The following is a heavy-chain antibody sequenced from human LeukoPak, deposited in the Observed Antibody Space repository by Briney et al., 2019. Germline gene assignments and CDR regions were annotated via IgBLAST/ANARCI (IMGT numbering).Heavy chain of an antibody. V-gene: IGHV3-30-3*01. CDR3: AREPIVVVQAAISPRGFDY. CDR1: GFTFSSYA. J-gene: IGHJ4*02. Sequence: GRSLRLSCAASGFTFSSYAMHWVRQAPGKGLEWVAVISYDGSNKYYADSVKGRFTISRDNSKNTLYLQMNSLRAEDTAVYYCAREPIVVVQAAISPRGFDYWGQGTLVTVSS. D-gene: IGHD2-2*02. CDR2: ISYDGSNK.